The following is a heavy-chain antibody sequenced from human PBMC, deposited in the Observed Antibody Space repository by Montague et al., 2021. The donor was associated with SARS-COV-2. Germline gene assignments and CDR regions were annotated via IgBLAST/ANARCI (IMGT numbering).Heavy chain of an antibody. CDR2: IYHTGRT. V-gene: IGHV4-39*01. D-gene: IGHD3-9*01. CDR1: HGSTSSSSYY. J-gene: IGHJ4*02. CDR3: AVVDILTGYSFNY. Sequence: SETLSLTCTVFHGSTSSSSYYWGWIRQPPGKGLEWIGGIYHTGRTYNNPSLKSRVTLSVDTSRNQFSLKVSSVTAAETAMYYCAVVDILTGYSFNYWGQGTLVTVSS.